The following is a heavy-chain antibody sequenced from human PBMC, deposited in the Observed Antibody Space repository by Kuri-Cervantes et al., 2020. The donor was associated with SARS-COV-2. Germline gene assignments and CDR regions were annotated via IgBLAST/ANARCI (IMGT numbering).Heavy chain of an antibody. Sequence: SETLSLTCAVSGGSFSGYYWNWIRQPPGKGLEWIGEINDSGSTNYNPSLKSRVTISIDTSNNHFSLKPSSVTAADTAVYYCARDDCSSTRDCGMDVWGQGTTVTVSS. J-gene: IGHJ6*02. D-gene: IGHD2-2*01. V-gene: IGHV4-34*01. CDR2: INDSGST. CDR1: GGSFSGYY. CDR3: ARDDCSSTRDCGMDV.